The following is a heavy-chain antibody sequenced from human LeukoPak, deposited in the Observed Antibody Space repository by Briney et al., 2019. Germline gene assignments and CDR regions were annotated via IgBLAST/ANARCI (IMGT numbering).Heavy chain of an antibody. D-gene: IGHD6-13*01. CDR1: GFTFSSYA. J-gene: IGHJ4*02. CDR3: AKDLASSSGWYGGIDY. Sequence: GGSLRLSCAASGFTFSSYAMTWVRQAPGKGLEWVSAISGSGGNTYYADSVKGRLTISRDSSKNTLYLQMNSLRADDTAVYYCAKDLASSSGWYGGIDYWGQGTLVTVSS. CDR2: ISGSGGNT. V-gene: IGHV3-23*01.